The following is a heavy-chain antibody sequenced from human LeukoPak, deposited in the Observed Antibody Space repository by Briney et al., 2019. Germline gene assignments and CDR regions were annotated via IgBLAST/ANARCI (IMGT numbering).Heavy chain of an antibody. Sequence: GESLKISCKGSGYSFTSYWIGWVRQMPGKGLEWMGVIYPGDSDTRYSPSFQGQVTISADKSISTAYLQWSSLKASDTAMYYCARQDNRLPMTTVTGGWFDPWGQGTLVTVSS. CDR3: ARQDNRLPMTTVTGGWFDP. J-gene: IGHJ5*02. CDR2: IYPGDSDT. D-gene: IGHD4-11*01. CDR1: GYSFTSYW. V-gene: IGHV5-51*01.